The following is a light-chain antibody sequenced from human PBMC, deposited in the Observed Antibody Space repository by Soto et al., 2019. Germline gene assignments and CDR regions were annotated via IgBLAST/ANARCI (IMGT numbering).Light chain of an antibody. CDR2: GAS. CDR3: QQYNNWPPIT. CDR1: QSISSY. Sequence: EIVLTQSPPTLSLSPGERATLSCRASQSISSYLAWYQQKLGQAPRLLIYGASTRATGISARFSGSGSGTEFTLTISSLQSEDFAVYYCQQYNNWPPITFGQGTRLEIK. J-gene: IGKJ5*01. V-gene: IGKV3-15*01.